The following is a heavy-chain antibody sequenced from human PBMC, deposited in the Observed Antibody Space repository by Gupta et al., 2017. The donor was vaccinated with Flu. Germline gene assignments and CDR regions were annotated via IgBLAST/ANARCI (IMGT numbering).Heavy chain of an antibody. D-gene: IGHD2-15*01. J-gene: IGHJ4*02. V-gene: IGHV1-69*01. CDR1: GVTFSGYA. CDR2: GIHVFGPT. CDR3: ARKGGGHCSGGTFYSFDY. Sequence: VQPVQSGAAVKKPGSSVKASCQASGVTFSGYAINWVRRAPGQGMEWMGGGIHVFGPTKYVHEFQGRVTITADESTNTAYVDLSSLRSADAAVYYCARKGGGHCSGGTFYSFDYWGQGTLVTVSS.